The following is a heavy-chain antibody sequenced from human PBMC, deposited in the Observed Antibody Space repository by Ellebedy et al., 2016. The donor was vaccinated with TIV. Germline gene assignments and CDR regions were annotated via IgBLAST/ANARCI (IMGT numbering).Heavy chain of an antibody. CDR1: GFTFSSYA. Sequence: GESLKISCAASGFTFSSYAMRWVRQVPGKGLEWVSAISGSGGSTYYADSVKGRFTMSRDNAKNTLYLQMNSLRAEDTAVYYCARQRILDYWGQGTLVTVSS. D-gene: IGHD1-1*01. CDR3: ARQRILDY. V-gene: IGHV3-23*01. J-gene: IGHJ4*02. CDR2: ISGSGGST.